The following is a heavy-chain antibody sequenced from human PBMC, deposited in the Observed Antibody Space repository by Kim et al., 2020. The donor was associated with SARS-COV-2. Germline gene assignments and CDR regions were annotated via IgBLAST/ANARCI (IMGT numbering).Heavy chain of an antibody. CDR3: VKDRITTYYYDSSGYPGEY. V-gene: IGHV3-64D*06. D-gene: IGHD3-22*01. CDR2: ISNNGGNT. J-gene: IGHJ4*02. CDR1: GFTFSSYT. Sequence: GGSLRLSCSASGFTFSSYTMHWVRQAPGKGLHYVSAISNNGGNTYHADSVKGRFSISRDNSKNTLYLQMTGLRSEDTGVYYCVKDRITTYYYDSSGYPGEYWGQGTLVTVAS.